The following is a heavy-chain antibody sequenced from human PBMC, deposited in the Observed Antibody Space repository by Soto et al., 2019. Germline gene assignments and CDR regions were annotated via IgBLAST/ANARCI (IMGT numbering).Heavy chain of an antibody. V-gene: IGHV3-11*01. CDR2: ISHRSLTI. J-gene: IGHJ4*02. D-gene: IGHD6-6*01. Sequence: GGSLRLSCAASGFTFSDHYMAWFRQTQERGLEWLAYISHRSLTIYHARSVKDRFTISRDDATDSIYLQMNNLRVEDTAVYFCARGGGSSPFDYWGQGTVVTVSS. CDR3: ARGGGSSPFDY. CDR1: GFTFSDHY.